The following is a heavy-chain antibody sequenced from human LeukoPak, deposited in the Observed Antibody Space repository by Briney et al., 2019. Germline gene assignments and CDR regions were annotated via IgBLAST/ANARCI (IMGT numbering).Heavy chain of an antibody. D-gene: IGHD3-22*01. CDR2: ISAYNGNT. CDR3: ARDYYYDSSGYSAVLGY. J-gene: IGHJ4*02. CDR1: GYAFTSYG. Sequence: ASVKVSCKASGYAFTSYGISWVRQAPGQGLEWMGWISAYNGNTNYAQKLQGRVTMTTDTSTSTAYMELRGLRSDDTAVYYCARDYYYDSSGYSAVLGYWGQGTLVTVSS. V-gene: IGHV1-18*01.